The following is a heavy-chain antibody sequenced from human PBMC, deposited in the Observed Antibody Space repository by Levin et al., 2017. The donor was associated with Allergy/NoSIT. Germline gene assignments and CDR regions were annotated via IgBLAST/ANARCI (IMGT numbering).Heavy chain of an antibody. CDR1: GFTFSDYY. D-gene: IGHD3-16*01. CDR2: ISTDNDYT. V-gene: IGHV3-11*05. CDR3: ATEGTLGAFDI. Sequence: PGGSLRLSCAASGFTFSDYYMSWIRQAPGKGLESVSYISTDNDYTNFADSVMGRFTISRDNAKNSLYLQMNRLRAEDTAVYYCATEGTLGAFDIWGRGTMVTVSS. J-gene: IGHJ3*02.